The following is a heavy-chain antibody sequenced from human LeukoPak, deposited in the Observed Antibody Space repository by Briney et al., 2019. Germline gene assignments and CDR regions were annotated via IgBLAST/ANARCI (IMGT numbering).Heavy chain of an antibody. CDR3: EGQTGTVALGYFDL. V-gene: IGHV3-48*03. D-gene: IGHD1-7*01. CDR2: ISSSGSTI. CDR1: GFTFGRYE. Sequence: GGSLRLSCAASGFTFGRYEMNWVRQAPGKGLEWVSYISSSGSTIYYADSVKGRFTISRDNAKNSLYLQMNSLRAEDTAVYCCEGQTGTVALGYFDLWGRGTLVTVSS. J-gene: IGHJ2*01.